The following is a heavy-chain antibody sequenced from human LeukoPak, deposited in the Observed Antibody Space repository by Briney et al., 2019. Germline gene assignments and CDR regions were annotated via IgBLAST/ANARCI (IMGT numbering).Heavy chain of an antibody. CDR3: ARGVVIAPQTFDY. D-gene: IGHD2-21*01. J-gene: IGHJ4*02. V-gene: IGHV4-59*01. Sequence: SETLSLTCTVSGGSISSFYWTWIRQPPGKGLEWIGYIYYNGSTNYNPSLKSRVTISVDTSKNQFSLKLSSVTAADTAVYYCARGVVIAPQTFDYWGQGTLVTVSS. CDR2: IYYNGST. CDR1: GGSISSFY.